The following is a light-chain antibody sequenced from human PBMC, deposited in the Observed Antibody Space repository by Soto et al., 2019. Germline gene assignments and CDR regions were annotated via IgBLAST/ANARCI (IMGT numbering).Light chain of an antibody. V-gene: IGLV2-14*01. J-gene: IGLJ1*01. CDR2: EVS. Sequence: QSALTQPASVSGSPGQSITISCTGTSSDVGAYNFVSWYQQYPGKVPRLMIFEVSYRPSGLSNRFSGSKSGNTAYLTISGLQAEDEADYYCSSYTSSSTRVFGTGTKVTVL. CDR3: SSYTSSSTRV. CDR1: SSDVGAYNF.